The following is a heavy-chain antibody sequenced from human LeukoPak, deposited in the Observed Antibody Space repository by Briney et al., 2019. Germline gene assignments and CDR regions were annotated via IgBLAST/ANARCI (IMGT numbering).Heavy chain of an antibody. V-gene: IGHV3-48*01. CDR2: ISSSSSTI. CDR3: AKDSAKKYDDY. J-gene: IGHJ4*02. CDR1: GFTFSSYS. D-gene: IGHD2/OR15-2a*01. Sequence: GGSLRLSCAASGFTFSSYSMNWVRQAPGKGLEWVSYISSSSSTIYYVDSVKGRFTISRDNAKNSLYLQMNSLRAEDTAVYYCAKDSAKKYDDYWGQGTLVTVSS.